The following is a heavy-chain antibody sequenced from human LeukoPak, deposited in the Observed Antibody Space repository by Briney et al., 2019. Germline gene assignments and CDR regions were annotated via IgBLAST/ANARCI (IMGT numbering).Heavy chain of an antibody. V-gene: IGHV1-18*01. CDR3: ARDLGYCNSASCYPRPGY. Sequence: ASVKVSCKASGYTFTSYAMNWVRQAPGQGLEWMGWISAYNGNTNYAQKFQGRVTMTTDTSTSTTYMELRSLRSDDTAVYYCARDLGYCNSASCYPRPGYWGQGTLVTVSS. D-gene: IGHD2-2*01. CDR2: ISAYNGNT. CDR1: GYTFTSYA. J-gene: IGHJ4*02.